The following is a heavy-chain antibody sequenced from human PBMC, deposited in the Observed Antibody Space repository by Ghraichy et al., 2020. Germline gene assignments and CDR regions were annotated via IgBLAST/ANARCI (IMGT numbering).Heavy chain of an antibody. V-gene: IGHV3-30*18. CDR2: ISYDGSNK. Sequence: LSLTCAASGFTFSSYGMHWVRQAPGKGLEWVAVISYDGSNKYYADSVKGRFTISRDNSKNTLYLQMNSLRAEDTAVYYCAKDLRQFLLAFDYWGQGTLVTVSS. D-gene: IGHD2-15*01. CDR1: GFTFSSYG. CDR3: AKDLRQFLLAFDY. J-gene: IGHJ4*02.